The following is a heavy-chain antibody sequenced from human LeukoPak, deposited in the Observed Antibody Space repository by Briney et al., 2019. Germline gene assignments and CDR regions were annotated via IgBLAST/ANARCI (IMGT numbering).Heavy chain of an antibody. CDR3: ARVRSYGDYGSPAFDI. CDR2: INPSGGST. Sequence: GASVKVSCKASGYTFTSYYIHWVRQAPGQGLKWMGIINPSGGSTSYAQKFQGRVTMTRATSTSTVYMELSSLRSEDTAVYYCARVRSYGDYGSPAFDIWGQGTMVTVSS. J-gene: IGHJ3*02. D-gene: IGHD4/OR15-4a*01. CDR1: GYTFTSYY. V-gene: IGHV1-46*01.